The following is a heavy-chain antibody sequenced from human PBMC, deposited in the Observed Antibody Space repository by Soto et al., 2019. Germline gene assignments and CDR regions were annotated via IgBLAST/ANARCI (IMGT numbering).Heavy chain of an antibody. V-gene: IGHV3-7*01. CDR1: GFTFSSYA. J-gene: IGHJ4*02. Sequence: GGSLRLSCAASGFTFSSYAMSWVRQAPGKGLEWVANIKQDGSEKYYVDSVKGRFTISRDNAKNSLYLQMNSLRAEDTAVYYCARDVYDFWSGYPADWGQGTLVTVSS. CDR2: IKQDGSEK. CDR3: ARDVYDFWSGYPAD. D-gene: IGHD3-3*01.